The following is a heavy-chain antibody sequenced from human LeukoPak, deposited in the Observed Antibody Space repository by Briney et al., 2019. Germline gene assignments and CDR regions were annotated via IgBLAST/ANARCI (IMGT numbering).Heavy chain of an antibody. CDR3: ARGRQLRYFDWLSDYYYYGMDV. CDR2: ISAYNGNT. D-gene: IGHD3-9*01. CDR1: GYTFTSYG. Sequence: ASVKVSCKASGYTFTSYGISWVRQAPGQGLEWMGWISAYNGNTNYAQKLQGRVTMTTDTSTSTAYMELSSLRSEDTAVYYCARGRQLRYFDWLSDYYYYGMDVWGQGTTVTVSS. J-gene: IGHJ6*02. V-gene: IGHV1-18*01.